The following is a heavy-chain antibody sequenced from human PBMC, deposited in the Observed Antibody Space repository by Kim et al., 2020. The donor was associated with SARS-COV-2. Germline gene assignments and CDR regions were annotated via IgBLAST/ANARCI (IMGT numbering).Heavy chain of an antibody. CDR3: AGGHREGVDYGAHWNFD. V-gene: IGHV4-59*01. J-gene: IGHJ2*01. D-gene: IGHD3-10*01. CDR1: GRSISNYC. CDR2: IYYSGSN. Sequence: AETLSLTCIVSGRSISNYCWSWVRQPPGKGLEWVGFIYYSGSNNYNPSPKSGVTISAETSKNQFSLRQSAVMRADAAVFYCAGGHREGVDYGAHWNFD.